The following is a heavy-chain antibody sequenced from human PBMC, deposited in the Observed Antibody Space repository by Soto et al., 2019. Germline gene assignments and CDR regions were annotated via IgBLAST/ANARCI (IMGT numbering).Heavy chain of an antibody. J-gene: IGHJ4*02. CDR3: ERDRHYGDYATLDH. CDR2: IWYDGSDK. V-gene: IGHV3-33*08. D-gene: IGHD4-17*01. CDR1: GFTFDTYG. Sequence: QVQLVESGGGVVQPGRSLRLSCTASGFTFDTYGMHWVRQAPGKGLEWVAAIWYDGSDKYLADSVKGRVTISRDNSKNTLLLQAERLRRQDTAVYFCERDRHYGDYATLDHWGQGALVTVSS.